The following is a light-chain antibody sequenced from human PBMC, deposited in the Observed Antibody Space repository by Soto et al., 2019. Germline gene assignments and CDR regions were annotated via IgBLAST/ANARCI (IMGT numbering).Light chain of an antibody. Sequence: DIVMTQSPAILSVSPGETVTLSCKASQSISNHLAWYQQKPGQPPSLLIYGASTRATGVPARFSGSGSGTEFTLTISSLQSEDFALYYCQQYNNWPPWTFGQGSQVEVK. J-gene: IGKJ1*01. CDR3: QQYNNWPPWT. CDR1: QSISNH. V-gene: IGKV3-15*01. CDR2: GAS.